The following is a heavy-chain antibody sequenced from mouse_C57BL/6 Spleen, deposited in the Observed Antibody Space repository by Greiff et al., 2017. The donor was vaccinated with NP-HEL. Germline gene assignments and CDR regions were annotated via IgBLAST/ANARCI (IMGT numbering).Heavy chain of an antibody. Sequence: QVQPQQPGAELVLLGASVNLSGKASGYPLPSTGLNRVKQRPGQGLGWIGEIDPSDSYTNYNQKFKGKSTLTVDKSSSTAYMQLGSLTSEDSAVYYCALPGYAMDYWGQGTSVTVSS. CDR2: IDPSDSYT. CDR1: GYPLPSTG. D-gene: IGHD5-5*01. V-gene: IGHV1-69*01. J-gene: IGHJ4*01. CDR3: ALPGYAMDY.